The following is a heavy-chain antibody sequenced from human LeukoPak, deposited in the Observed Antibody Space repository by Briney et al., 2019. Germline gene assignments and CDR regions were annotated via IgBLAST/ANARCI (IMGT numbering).Heavy chain of an antibody. J-gene: IGHJ4*02. V-gene: IGHV3-23*01. Sequence: GGSLRLSCAASGFTFSSYAMSWVRQAPGKGLEWVSGISGSGGSTDYADSVKGRFTISRDNSKSTLLLQMNSLRAEDTAVYYCAKAGSYYETPLDDWGQGTLVTVSS. CDR3: AKAGSYYETPLDD. D-gene: IGHD3-10*01. CDR2: ISGSGGST. CDR1: GFTFSSYA.